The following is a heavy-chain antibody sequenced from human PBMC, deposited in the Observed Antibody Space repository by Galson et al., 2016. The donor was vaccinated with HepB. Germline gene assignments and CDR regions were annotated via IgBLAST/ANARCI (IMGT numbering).Heavy chain of an antibody. Sequence: SVKVSCKASGYSFLDYEFVWVRQASGQGLEWMGWRNPSSGNSNFAPRPRARIRVTSDASINTAYLELSSLTSEDTAAYYCARAIRNQLLSEHWGQGTLVTVS. D-gene: IGHD6-6*01. CDR2: RNPSSGNS. CDR3: ARAIRNQLLSEH. CDR1: GYSFLDYE. J-gene: IGHJ4*02. V-gene: IGHV1-8*01.